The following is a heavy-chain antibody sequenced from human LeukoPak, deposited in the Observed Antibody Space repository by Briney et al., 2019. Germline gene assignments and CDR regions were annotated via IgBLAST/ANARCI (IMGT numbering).Heavy chain of an antibody. V-gene: IGHV3-30*18. CDR2: ISYDGSNK. CDR1: GFTFSSYG. Sequence: GGSLRLSCAASGFTFSSYGMHWVRQAPGKGLEWVAVISYDGSNKYYADSVEGRFTISRDNSKNTLYLQMNSLRAEDTAVYYWAKGRVGAPVDYWGQGTLVTVSS. CDR3: AKGRVGAPVDY. J-gene: IGHJ4*02. D-gene: IGHD1-26*01.